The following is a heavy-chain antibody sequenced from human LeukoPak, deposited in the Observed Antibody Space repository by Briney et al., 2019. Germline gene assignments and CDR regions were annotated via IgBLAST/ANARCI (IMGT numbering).Heavy chain of an antibody. Sequence: SVKVSCKASGGTFSSYAISWVRQAPGQGLEWMGGIIPIFGTANYAQKFQGRVTITTDESTRTAYMELSSLRSEDTAVYYCARAQGYGDYQAGAFDIWGQGTMVTVSS. D-gene: IGHD4-17*01. J-gene: IGHJ3*02. CDR2: IIPIFGTA. V-gene: IGHV1-69*05. CDR1: GGTFSSYA. CDR3: ARAQGYGDYQAGAFDI.